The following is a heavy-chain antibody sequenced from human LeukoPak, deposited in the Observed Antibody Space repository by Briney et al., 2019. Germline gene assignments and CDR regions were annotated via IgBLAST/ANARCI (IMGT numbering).Heavy chain of an antibody. CDR1: GFTFSDYY. CDR2: ISSSGSTI. Sequence: GGSLRLSCAASGFTFSDYYMSWIRQAPGKGLEWVSYISSSGSTIYYADSVKGRFTISRDNTKNSLYLQMNSLRAEDTAVYYCAGGGVIGWLSFDYWGQGTLVTVSS. V-gene: IGHV3-11*01. J-gene: IGHJ4*02. CDR3: AGGGVIGWLSFDY. D-gene: IGHD3-22*01.